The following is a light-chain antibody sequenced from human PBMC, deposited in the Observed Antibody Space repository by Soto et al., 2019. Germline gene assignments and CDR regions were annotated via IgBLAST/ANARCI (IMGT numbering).Light chain of an antibody. CDR2: DAS. CDR3: QQRTNWPSST. J-gene: IGKJ5*01. CDR1: QSVRTY. Sequence: EVVLTQSPATLSLSPGERATLSCRASQSVRTYLAWYQQKPGQVPRLLIHDASSRATGIPARFSGSGSGTDFTLTISSLEPEDSAVYYCQQRTNWPSSTFGQGTRLEI. V-gene: IGKV3-11*01.